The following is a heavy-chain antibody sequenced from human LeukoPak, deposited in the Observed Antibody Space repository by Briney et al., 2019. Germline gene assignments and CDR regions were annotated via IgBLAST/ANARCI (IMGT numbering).Heavy chain of an antibody. CDR1: GGTFSNYA. D-gene: IGHD3-10*01. CDR3: ARASQDCYGSGSYYRGGDAFDI. J-gene: IGHJ3*02. CDR2: IIPILGIA. V-gene: IGHV1-69*04. Sequence: ASVKVSCKASGGTFSNYAISWVRQAPGQGLEWMGRIIPILGIANYAQKFQGRVTITADKSTSTAYMELSSLRSEDTAVYYCARASQDCYGSGSYYRGGDAFDIWGQGTMVTVSS.